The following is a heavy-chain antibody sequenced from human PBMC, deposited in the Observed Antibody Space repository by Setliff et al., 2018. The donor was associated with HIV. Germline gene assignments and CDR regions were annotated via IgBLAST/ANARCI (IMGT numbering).Heavy chain of an antibody. J-gene: IGHJ4*02. V-gene: IGHV1-8*02. Sequence: ASVKVSCKASGYTFNHYDINWVRQAPGQGLEWMGWMIIKSGNTGYAQKFQGRVTMTRDTSIATAYMELSSLRSDDTAVYFCARGAGWSAPSDYWGQGTLVTVAS. D-gene: IGHD3-3*01. CDR3: ARGAGWSAPSDY. CDR1: GYTFNHYD. CDR2: MIIKSGNT.